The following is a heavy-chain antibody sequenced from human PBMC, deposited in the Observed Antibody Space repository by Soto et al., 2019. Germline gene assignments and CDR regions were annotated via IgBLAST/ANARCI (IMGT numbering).Heavy chain of an antibody. V-gene: IGHV3-64*01. D-gene: IGHD2-2*01. CDR3: TTDSRDIVLVPAAIQVDY. CDR1: GFTFSSYA. CDR2: ISSNGGST. J-gene: IGHJ4*02. Sequence: GGSLRLSCAASGFTFSSYAMHWVRQAPGKGLEYVSAISSNGGSTYYANSVKGRFTISRDNSKNTLYLQMNSLKTEDTAVYYCTTDSRDIVLVPAAIQVDYWGQGTLVTVPQ.